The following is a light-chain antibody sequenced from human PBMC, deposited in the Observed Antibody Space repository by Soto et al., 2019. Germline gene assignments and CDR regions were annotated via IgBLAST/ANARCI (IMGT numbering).Light chain of an antibody. Sequence: QSVLTQPDSVSGSPGQSITISCTGTSSDVGGYNYVSWYQQHPGKAPKLMIYEVSNRPSGVSNRFSGSKSGNTASLTISGLQAEDEADYYCSSYISSSTFVFGTGTRVTAL. CDR3: SSYISSSTFV. V-gene: IGLV2-14*01. CDR1: SSDVGGYNY. J-gene: IGLJ1*01. CDR2: EVS.